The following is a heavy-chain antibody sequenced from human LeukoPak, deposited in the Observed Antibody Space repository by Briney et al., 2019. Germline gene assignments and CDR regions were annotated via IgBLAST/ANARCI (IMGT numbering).Heavy chain of an antibody. CDR1: GYTFTSYD. J-gene: IGHJ5*02. D-gene: IGHD2-2*01. Sequence: ASVKVPCTASGYTFTSYDINWVRQATGQGLEWMGGMKPNRVNTGYAQKFQGRVTMTRNTSISTAYMELSRLRSKDTAVYYCARGPAKNTDGYWFDPWGQGTLVTVSS. V-gene: IGHV1-8*01. CDR3: ARGPAKNTDGYWFDP. CDR2: MKPNRVNT.